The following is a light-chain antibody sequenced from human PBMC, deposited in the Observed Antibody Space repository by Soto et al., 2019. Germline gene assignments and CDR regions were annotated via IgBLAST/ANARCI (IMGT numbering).Light chain of an antibody. CDR3: QQYYDYPPLI. CDR1: RNINRK. J-gene: IGKJ4*01. Sequence: EIVMTQSPATLSVSPGERATLSCRASRNINRKLAWYQQKPGQAPRLLISGASTRATGIPASFSGSGSGTEFTLTISSLQSADFAVYYCQQYYDYPPLIFGGGTKVEIK. V-gene: IGKV3-15*01. CDR2: GAS.